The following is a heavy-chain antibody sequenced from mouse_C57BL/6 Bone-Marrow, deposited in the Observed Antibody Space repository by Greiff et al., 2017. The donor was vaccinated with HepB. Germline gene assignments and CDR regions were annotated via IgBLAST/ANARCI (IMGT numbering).Heavy chain of an antibody. CDR1: GFNIKDDY. V-gene: IGHV14-4*01. CDR3: TTWHDPPFGY. CDR2: IDPENGDT. Sequence: VQLQQSGAELVRPGASVKLSCTASGFNIKDDYMHWVKQRPEQGLEWIGWIDPENGDTEYASKFQGKATITADTSSNTAYLQLSSLTSEDTAVYYCTTWHDPPFGYWGQGTTLTVSS. J-gene: IGHJ2*01. D-gene: IGHD2-3*01.